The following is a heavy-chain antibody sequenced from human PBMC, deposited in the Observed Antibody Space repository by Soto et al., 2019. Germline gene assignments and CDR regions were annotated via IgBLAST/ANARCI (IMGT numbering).Heavy chain of an antibody. CDR3: ARAGGYEVQGSNWFGP. D-gene: IGHD5-12*01. J-gene: IGHJ5*02. CDR2: IYASGST. V-gene: IGHV4-4*07. CDR1: GGSISSHY. Sequence: QVQLQESGPGLVKPSETLSLTCTVSGGSISSHYWSWIRQPAGKGLEWIGRIYASGSTNYNPSLKSRVTMSLDTSRNQFSLKLTSVTAADTAMYYCARAGGYEVQGSNWFGPWGRGILVTVSS.